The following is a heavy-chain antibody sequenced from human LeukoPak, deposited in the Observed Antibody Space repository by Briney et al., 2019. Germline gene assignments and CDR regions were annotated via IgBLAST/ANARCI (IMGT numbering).Heavy chain of an antibody. V-gene: IGHV3-21*01. CDR1: GFTFSSYS. J-gene: IGHJ5*02. D-gene: IGHD6-6*01. CDR3: ARDRGSSSVWFDP. Sequence: GGSLRLSCAASGFTFSSYSMNWVRQAPGKGLEWVSSISSSSSYIYYADSVKGRFTISRDSAKNSLYLQMNSLRAEDTAVYYCARDRGSSSVWFDPWGQGTLVTVSS. CDR2: ISSSSSYI.